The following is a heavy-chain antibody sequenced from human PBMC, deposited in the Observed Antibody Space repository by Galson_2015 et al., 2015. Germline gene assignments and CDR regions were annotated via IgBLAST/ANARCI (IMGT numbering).Heavy chain of an antibody. Sequence: SVKVSCKASGYTFTGYYMHWVRQAPGQGLEWMGRLNPNSGGTNFAQKFQGRVTMTRDTSISTAYMELTSLRSDDTAVYYCAKTGAYHFGSGSQGYFDSWGQGTLVTVSS. CDR3: AKTGAYHFGSGSQGYFDS. V-gene: IGHV1-2*06. D-gene: IGHD3-10*01. J-gene: IGHJ4*02. CDR1: GYTFTGYY. CDR2: LNPNSGGT.